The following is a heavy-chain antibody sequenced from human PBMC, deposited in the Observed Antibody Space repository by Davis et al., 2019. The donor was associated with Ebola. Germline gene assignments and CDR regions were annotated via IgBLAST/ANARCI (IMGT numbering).Heavy chain of an antibody. CDR2: ISWNIDII. J-gene: IGHJ6*04. CDR3: ATLQNLIWSGNYSYYCGMDV. V-gene: IGHV3-9*01. Sequence: SLKISCAASGFTFDDYAMHWVRQAPGKGLEWVSGISWNIDIIGYADSVKGRFTISRDNAKNSRYLQMTSLRAEATALYYCATLQNLIWSGNYSYYCGMDVWGKGTTVTVSS. D-gene: IGHD3-3*01. CDR1: GFTFDDYA.